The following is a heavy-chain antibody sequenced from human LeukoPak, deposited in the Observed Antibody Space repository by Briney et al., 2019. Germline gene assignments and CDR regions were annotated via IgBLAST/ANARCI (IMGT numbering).Heavy chain of an antibody. J-gene: IGHJ4*02. CDR1: GYTFTSYG. D-gene: IGHD3-10*01. Sequence: GASVKVSCKAPGYTFTSYGISWVRQAPGQGLEWMGWISAYNGNTNYAQKLQGRVTMTTDTSTSTAYMELRSLRSDDTAVYYCARDRLYYYGSGSDYWGQGTLVTVSS. V-gene: IGHV1-18*04. CDR3: ARDRLYYYGSGSDY. CDR2: ISAYNGNT.